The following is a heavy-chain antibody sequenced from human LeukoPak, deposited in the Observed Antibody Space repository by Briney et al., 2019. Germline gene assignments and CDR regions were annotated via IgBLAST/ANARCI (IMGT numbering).Heavy chain of an antibody. CDR3: ARDAIVVVVAAYIDY. D-gene: IGHD2-15*01. Sequence: PGGSLRLSCAASGFTFSSYSMNWVRQAPGKGLEWLSYISSSSGTIYYADSVKGRFTISRDNAKNSLYLQMNSLRAEDTAVYYCARDAIVVVVAAYIDYWGQGTLVTVSS. V-gene: IGHV3-48*04. CDR2: ISSSSGTI. CDR1: GFTFSSYS. J-gene: IGHJ4*02.